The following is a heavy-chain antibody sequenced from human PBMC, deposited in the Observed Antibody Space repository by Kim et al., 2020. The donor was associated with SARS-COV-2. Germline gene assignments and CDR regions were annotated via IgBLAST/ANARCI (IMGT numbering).Heavy chain of an antibody. CDR3: ARVVWFGESLYYYYGMDV. Sequence: SETLSLTCAVYGGSFSGYYWSWIRQPPGKGLEWIGEINHSGSTNYNPSLKSRVTISVDTSKNQFSLKLSSVTAADTAVYYCARVVWFGESLYYYYGMDVWGQETTVTVSS. CDR2: INHSGST. D-gene: IGHD3-10*01. V-gene: IGHV4-34*01. CDR1: GGSFSGYY. J-gene: IGHJ6*02.